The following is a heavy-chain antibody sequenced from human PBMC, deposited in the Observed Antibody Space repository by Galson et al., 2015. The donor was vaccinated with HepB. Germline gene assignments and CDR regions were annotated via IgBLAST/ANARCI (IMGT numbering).Heavy chain of an antibody. CDR1: GGSISRGDYY. V-gene: IGHV4-30-4*01. CDR2: IYNSGDT. Sequence: TLSLTCTVSGGSISRGDYYWSWIRQPPGQGLEWIGYIYNSGDTYYNPSLKSRVTISLDTSKNQFSLELSSVTAADTAVYSCARVRLSTLSLGYWGQGTLVTVSS. CDR3: ARVRLSTLSLGY. J-gene: IGHJ4*02. D-gene: IGHD6-25*01.